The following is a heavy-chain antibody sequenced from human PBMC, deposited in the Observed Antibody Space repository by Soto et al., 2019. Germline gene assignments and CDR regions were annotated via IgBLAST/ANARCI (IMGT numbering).Heavy chain of an antibody. CDR3: ARSNGDYGVD. CDR1: GGSITSNW. Sequence: PSETLSLTCAVSGGSITSNWWSWVRQPPGKGLEWIGEIHHSGSFNYNPSLRSRVTISLDTSKNRFSLKLSSVTAADTAVYYCARSNGDYGVDWSQGTLVTVSS. CDR2: IHHSGSF. V-gene: IGHV4-4*02. J-gene: IGHJ4*02. D-gene: IGHD4-17*01.